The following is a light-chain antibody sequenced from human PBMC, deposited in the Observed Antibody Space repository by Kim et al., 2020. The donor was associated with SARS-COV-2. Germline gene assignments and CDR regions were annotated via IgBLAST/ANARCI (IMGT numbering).Light chain of an antibody. CDR1: QSVSSY. CDR3: QQRSNRPTLT. Sequence: PGERATHACRGRQSVSSYLAWDQQKPGQAPRLLIYDESNRATGIPARVSGSGSGTDFTLTISSLGPEDVAVYYCQQRSNRPTLTFGGGTKVDIK. J-gene: IGKJ4*01. CDR2: DES. V-gene: IGKV3-11*01.